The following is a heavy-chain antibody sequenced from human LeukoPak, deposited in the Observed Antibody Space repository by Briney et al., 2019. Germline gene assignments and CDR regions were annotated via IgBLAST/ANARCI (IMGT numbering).Heavy chain of an antibody. Sequence: SGGSLILSCAASGFTVSSNYMSWVRQAPGKGLEWVSVIYSGGSTYYADSVKGRFTISRDNSKNTLYLQMNSLRVEDTGVYYCVKKFTNILYSDYWGQGTLVTVSS. V-gene: IGHV3-66*01. CDR2: IYSGGST. CDR3: VKKFTNILYSDY. J-gene: IGHJ4*02. D-gene: IGHD2-8*01. CDR1: GFTVSSNY.